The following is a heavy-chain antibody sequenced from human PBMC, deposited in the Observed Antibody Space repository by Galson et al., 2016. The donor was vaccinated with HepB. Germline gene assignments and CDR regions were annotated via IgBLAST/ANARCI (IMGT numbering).Heavy chain of an antibody. V-gene: IGHV3-33*01. Sequence: SLRLSCAASGFIFSNSGMHWVRQAPGKGLEWVAVIWFDGSYKYYVDSVKGRFSISRDNSNNTLYLQMNSLRAEDTAVYYCVRDGWKDVLDYWGQGVLVTVSS. J-gene: IGHJ4*02. CDR1: GFIFSNSG. CDR3: VRDGWKDVLDY. D-gene: IGHD1-1*01. CDR2: IWFDGSYK.